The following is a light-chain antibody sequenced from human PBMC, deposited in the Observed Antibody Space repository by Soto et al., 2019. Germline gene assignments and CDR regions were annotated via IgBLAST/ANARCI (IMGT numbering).Light chain of an antibody. CDR3: YQYGSSPPYT. Sequence: EVVLTQSPGTLSLSPGESATLSCRASQSVTNNYFAWYQQKPGQAPRLLIFGSSDRATGIPDRFSGSGSGTDFTLTISRMELEDFAVYYCYQYGSSPPYTFGQGTKLEIK. CDR2: GSS. CDR1: QSVTNNY. V-gene: IGKV3-20*01. J-gene: IGKJ2*01.